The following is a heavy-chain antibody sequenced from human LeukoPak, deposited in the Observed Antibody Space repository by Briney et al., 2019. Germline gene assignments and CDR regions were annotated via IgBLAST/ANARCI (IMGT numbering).Heavy chain of an antibody. CDR1: GFVVTANY. V-gene: IGHV3-53*01. CDR3: ALLSGGTFDY. CDR2: ISIGGDT. J-gene: IGHJ4*02. D-gene: IGHD2/OR15-2a*01. Sequence: GGSLRLSCAGSGFVVTANYLAWARQAPGKGLEWVSTISIGGDTYYGDSVKGRSAISRDESTNTLSLHLDSLRVGDMGVYYCALLSGGTFDYWGQGTQVTVAS.